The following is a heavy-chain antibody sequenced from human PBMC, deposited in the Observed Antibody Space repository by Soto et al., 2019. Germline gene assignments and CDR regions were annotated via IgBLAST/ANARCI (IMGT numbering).Heavy chain of an antibody. V-gene: IGHV4-4*02. J-gene: IGHJ4*02. CDR3: ARGRSLEYSSLVLEY. CDR1: GGSISSSNW. D-gene: IGHD6-6*01. CDR2: IYHSGST. Sequence: QVQLQESGTGLVKPSGTLSLTCAVSGGSISSSNWWSWVRQPPGKGLEWIGEIYHSGSTNYDPSLKGVVTKAVDKSKNQFSLRLSSVTAADTAVYYCARGRSLEYSSLVLEYWGQGALVTVSS.